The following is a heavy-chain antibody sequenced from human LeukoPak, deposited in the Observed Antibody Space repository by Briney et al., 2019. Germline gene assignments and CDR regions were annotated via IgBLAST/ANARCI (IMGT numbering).Heavy chain of an antibody. V-gene: IGHV4-4*07. D-gene: IGHD2-2*01. Sequence: SETLSLTCTVSGASISSYYWTWIRQPAGKGLEWIGRIYTSGSTNYNPSLKSRVAMSVDTSKNQSSLKLSSVTAADTAVYYCARLSADSSSSRGFDYWGQGTLVTVSS. CDR2: IYTSGST. CDR1: GASISSYY. J-gene: IGHJ4*02. CDR3: ARLSADSSSSRGFDY.